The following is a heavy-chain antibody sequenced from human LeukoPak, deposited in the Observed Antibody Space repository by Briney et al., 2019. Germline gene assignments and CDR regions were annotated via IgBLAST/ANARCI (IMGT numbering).Heavy chain of an antibody. CDR1: GDSIITYY. J-gene: IGHJ4*02. D-gene: IGHD3-10*01. Sequence: PSETLSLTCSVSGDSIITYYWSWIRQPAGEGLEWIGRIYSTGSTNYNPSLKSRVTMSVDTSKNQFSLKLSSVTAADTAVYYCARDAGNCRSGGLDYWGQGTLVTVSS. CDR2: IYSTGST. CDR3: ARDAGNCRSGGLDY. V-gene: IGHV4-4*07.